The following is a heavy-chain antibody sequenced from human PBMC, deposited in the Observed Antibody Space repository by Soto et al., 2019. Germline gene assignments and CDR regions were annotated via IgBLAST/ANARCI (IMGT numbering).Heavy chain of an antibody. D-gene: IGHD3-9*01. Sequence: QVQLVQSGAEVKKPGSSVKVCCKASGGTFSSYAISWVRQAPGQGLEWMGGIIPIFGTANYAQKFQGRVTITADESTSTAYMELSSLRSEDTAVYYCARDYYDILTGYYKARSFDYWGQGTLVTVSS. CDR3: ARDYYDILTGYYKARSFDY. J-gene: IGHJ4*02. CDR1: GGTFSSYA. CDR2: IIPIFGTA. V-gene: IGHV1-69*01.